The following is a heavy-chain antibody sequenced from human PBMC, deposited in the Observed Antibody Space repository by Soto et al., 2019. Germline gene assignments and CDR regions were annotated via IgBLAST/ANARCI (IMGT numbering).Heavy chain of an antibody. V-gene: IGHV4-30-2*01. J-gene: IGHJ4*02. CDR1: GGSISSGGYS. D-gene: IGHD2-21*02. Sequence: QLQLQEYGSGLVKPSQTLSLTCAVSGGSISSGGYSWSWIRQPPGKGLEWIGYTYHSGSTYYNPSLKSRVTISEDRSKNQFSLKLSSVTAADTAVYYCARARGNSPFDYWGQGTLVTVSS. CDR2: TYHSGST. CDR3: ARARGNSPFDY.